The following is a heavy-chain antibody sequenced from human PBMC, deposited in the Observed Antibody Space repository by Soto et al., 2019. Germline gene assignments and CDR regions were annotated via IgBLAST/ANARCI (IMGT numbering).Heavy chain of an antibody. CDR3: AKVRCGGGVCYEYFQH. Sequence: GGSLRLSCAASGFTFSSYAMSWVRQAPGKGLEWVSAISGSGGSTYYADSVKGRFTISRDNSKNTLYLQMNSLRAEDTAVYYCAKVRCGGGVCYEYFQHWGQGTLVTVSS. CDR2: ISGSGGST. D-gene: IGHD2-8*02. V-gene: IGHV3-23*01. J-gene: IGHJ1*01. CDR1: GFTFSSYA.